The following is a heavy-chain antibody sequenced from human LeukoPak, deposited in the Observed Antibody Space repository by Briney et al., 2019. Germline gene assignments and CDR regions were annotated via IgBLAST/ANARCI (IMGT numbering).Heavy chain of an antibody. Sequence: SETLSLTCTVSGGSISSSSYYWGWIRQPPGKGLEWIGSIYYSGGTYYNPSLKSRVTISVDTSKNQFSLKLSSVTAADTAVYYCARQLGYCSSTSCYADKVDYWGQGNLVTVSS. CDR2: IYYSGGT. V-gene: IGHV4-39*01. CDR1: GGSISSSSYY. J-gene: IGHJ4*02. D-gene: IGHD2-2*01. CDR3: ARQLGYCSSTSCYADKVDY.